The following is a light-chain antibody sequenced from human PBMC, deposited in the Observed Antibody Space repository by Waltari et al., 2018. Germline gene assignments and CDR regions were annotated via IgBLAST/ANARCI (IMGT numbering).Light chain of an antibody. CDR3: QQSNSTPLT. V-gene: IGKV1-39*01. CDR2: AAS. CDR1: QSISIY. J-gene: IGKJ4*01. Sequence: DIQMTQSPSSLSASVGDRVTITCRASQSISIYLNCYQQKPGEAPKLLIYAASVLQSGVPSMFSGSGSGTDFTLTITSLQPEDFVTYYCQQSNSTPLTFGGGTKVEIK.